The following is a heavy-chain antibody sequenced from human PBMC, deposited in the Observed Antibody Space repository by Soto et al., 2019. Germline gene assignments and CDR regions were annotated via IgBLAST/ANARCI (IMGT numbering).Heavy chain of an antibody. CDR1: GFTFTHHG. D-gene: IGHD3-10*01. CDR3: ARDYYGSGAPDHYGMDV. V-gene: IGHV1-18*01. Sequence: GAPVKVSCKASGFTFTHHGISWGRQAPGQRLEWLGWISTYTGNTDYAQKLQGRLTMTTDTSTTTAYMELRSLRSDDTAVYYCARDYYGSGAPDHYGMDVWGQGTTVTVSS. J-gene: IGHJ6*02. CDR2: ISTYTGNT.